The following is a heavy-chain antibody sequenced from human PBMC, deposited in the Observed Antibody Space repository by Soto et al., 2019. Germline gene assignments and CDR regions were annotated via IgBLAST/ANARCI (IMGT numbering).Heavy chain of an antibody. Sequence: PSETLSLTCTVSGGSISSSSYYWGWIRQPPGKGLEWIGSIYYSGSTYYNPSLKSRVTISVDTSKNQFSLKLSSVTAADTAVYYCAREPHPIQLWLKIVSYYFDYWGQGTLVTVSS. J-gene: IGHJ4*02. D-gene: IGHD5-18*01. CDR3: AREPHPIQLWLKIVSYYFDY. CDR1: GGSISSSSYY. CDR2: IYYSGST. V-gene: IGHV4-39*02.